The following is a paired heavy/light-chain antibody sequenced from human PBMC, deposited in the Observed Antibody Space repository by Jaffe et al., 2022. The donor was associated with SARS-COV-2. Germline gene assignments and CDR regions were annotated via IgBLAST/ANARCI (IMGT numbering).Heavy chain of an antibody. Sequence: EVQLVESGGGLVQPGGSLRLSCAASGFMFDNYWMTWVRQAPGEGLAWVANIKQDGSEKYYVDSVKGRFTISKDNAKNSLYLQMNSLRVEDTALYYCARVGSEYNPLTPQWDAFDVWGQGTVVTVSS. CDR1: GFMFDNYW. CDR2: IKQDGSEK. V-gene: IGHV3-7*01. D-gene: IGHD3-9*01. J-gene: IGHJ3*01. CDR3: ARVGSEYNPLTPQWDAFDV.
Light chain of an antibody. CDR2: VNSDGSH. J-gene: IGLJ3*02. CDR1: SGHSRFA. Sequence: QLVLTQSPSASASLGASVKLTCTLSSGHSRFAIAWHQRQPEKGPRFLMKVNSDGSHTKGDGIPDRFSGSSSGAERYLIISSLQFEDEADYYCQTWGTATLWVFGGGTKLTVL. CDR3: QTWGTATLWV. V-gene: IGLV4-69*01.